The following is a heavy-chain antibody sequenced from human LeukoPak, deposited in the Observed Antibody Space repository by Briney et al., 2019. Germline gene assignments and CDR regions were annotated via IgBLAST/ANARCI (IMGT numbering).Heavy chain of an antibody. CDR2: IYYSGST. V-gene: IGHV4-31*03. D-gene: IGHD5-18*01. Sequence: SQTLSLTCTVSGGSISSGGYYWSWIRQHPEKGLEWIGYIYYSGSTYYNPSLKSRVTISVDTSKNQFSLKLSSVTAADTAVYYCARDRRVVDTAMDYYFDYWGQGTLVTVSS. CDR1: GGSISSGGYY. J-gene: IGHJ4*02. CDR3: ARDRRVVDTAMDYYFDY.